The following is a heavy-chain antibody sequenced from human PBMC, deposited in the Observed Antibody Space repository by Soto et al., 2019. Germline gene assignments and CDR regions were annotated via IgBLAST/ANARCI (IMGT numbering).Heavy chain of an antibody. CDR1: GYTFTSYA. V-gene: IGHV1-3*01. CDR3: AKDFEGTYYVFWSGYYATWGMDV. Sequence: ASVKVSCKASGYTFTSYAMHWVRQAPGQRLEWMGWINAGNGNTKYSRKFQGRVTITRDTSASTAYMELSSLRSEDTAVYYWAKDFEGTYYVFWSGYYATWGMDVGGKGPTVTVSS. D-gene: IGHD3-3*01. CDR2: INAGNGNT. J-gene: IGHJ6*04.